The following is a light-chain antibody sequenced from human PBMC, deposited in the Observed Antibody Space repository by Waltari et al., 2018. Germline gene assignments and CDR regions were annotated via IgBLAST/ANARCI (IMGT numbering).Light chain of an antibody. CDR2: EDD. CDR3: QSYDTSHNWV. Sequence: FMLTQPHSVSASPGQTVTLSCTGPGGSLAHHSVQWYLQRPGSAPNTVIYEDDHRPSGVPDRFSGSIDISSNSAFLTISGLRTEDEADYYCQSYDTSHNWVFGGGTKLTVL. J-gene: IGLJ3*02. CDR1: GGSLAHHS. V-gene: IGLV6-57*02.